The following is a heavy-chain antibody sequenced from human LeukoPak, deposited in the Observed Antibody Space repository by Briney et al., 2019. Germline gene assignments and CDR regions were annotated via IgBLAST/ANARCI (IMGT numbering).Heavy chain of an antibody. J-gene: IGHJ4*02. CDR3: GRGGRATPTHYDS. CDR2: IRPDGNFQ. Sequence: AESLTLSCATSGFCFSSYWMNWVRQAPGKGLEWVANIRPDGNFQDYVDSVKGRFSISRRNAKNTLYLQTNSLRAERPGVYDCGRGGRATPTHYDSWGQGTRVTVSS. D-gene: IGHD2-15*01. V-gene: IGHV3-7*01. CDR1: GFCFSSYW.